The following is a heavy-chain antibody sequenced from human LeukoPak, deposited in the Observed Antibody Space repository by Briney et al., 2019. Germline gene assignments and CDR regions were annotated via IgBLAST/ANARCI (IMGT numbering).Heavy chain of an antibody. CDR1: GFTFSSYS. CDR2: ISSSSSYI. J-gene: IGHJ4*02. Sequence: GGSLRLSCAASGFTFSSYSMNWVPQAPGKGLEWVSSISSSSSYIYYADPVKGRFTISRGNAKNSLYLQMNSLRAEDTAVYYCARDGDYGEGYLDYWGQGTLVTVSS. D-gene: IGHD4-17*01. V-gene: IGHV3-21*01. CDR3: ARDGDYGEGYLDY.